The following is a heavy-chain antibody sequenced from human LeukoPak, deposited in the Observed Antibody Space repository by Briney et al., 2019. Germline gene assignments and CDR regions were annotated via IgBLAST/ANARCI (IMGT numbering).Heavy chain of an antibody. J-gene: IGHJ4*02. D-gene: IGHD6-13*01. CDR3: ARGAAAGIKGSYHFDY. CDR2: IIPILGIA. CDR1: GGTFSSYA. V-gene: IGHV1-69*04. Sequence: ASVKVSCKASGGTFSSYAISWVRQAPGQGLEWMGRIIPILGIANYAQKFQGRVTITADKSTSTAYMELSSLRSEDTAVYYCARGAAAGIKGSYHFDYRGQGTLVTVSS.